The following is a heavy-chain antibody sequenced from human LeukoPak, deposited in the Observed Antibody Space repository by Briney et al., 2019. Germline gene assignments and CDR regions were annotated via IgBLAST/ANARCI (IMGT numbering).Heavy chain of an antibody. CDR3: ARGYHDFWSGYSNWFDP. V-gene: IGHV4-34*01. Sequence: SETLSLTCAVYGGSFSGYYWSWIRQPPGKGLEWIGEINHSGSTNYNPSLKSRVTISVDTSKNQFSLKLSSVTAADTAVYYCARGYHDFWSGYSNWFDPWGQGTLVTVSS. CDR2: INHSGST. D-gene: IGHD3-3*01. CDR1: GGSFSGYY. J-gene: IGHJ5*02.